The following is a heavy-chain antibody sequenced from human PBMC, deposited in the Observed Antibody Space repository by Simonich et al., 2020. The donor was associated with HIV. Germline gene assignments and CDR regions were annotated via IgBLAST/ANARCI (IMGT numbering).Heavy chain of an antibody. CDR2: IDPEDGET. V-gene: IGHV1-69-2*01. CDR1: GHTFIDYY. Sequence: EVQLVQSGAEVKKPGATMKISCNISGHTFIDYYLPWMQQAPGKGLEWVGHIDPEDGETIYAEKFQGRVTITADTSTDTVYMELSSLRSEDTAMYYCATVVVLPAATRGTWFDPWGQGTLVTVSS. J-gene: IGHJ5*02. D-gene: IGHD2-2*01. CDR3: ATVVVLPAATRGTWFDP.